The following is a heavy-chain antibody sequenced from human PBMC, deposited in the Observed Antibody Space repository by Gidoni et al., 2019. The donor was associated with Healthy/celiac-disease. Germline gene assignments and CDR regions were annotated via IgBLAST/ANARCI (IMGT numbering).Heavy chain of an antibody. CDR3: TTARFDYYDSSGYYF. V-gene: IGHV3-15*01. D-gene: IGHD3-22*01. CDR2: IKSKTDGGTT. J-gene: IGHJ4*02. CDR1: GFTFSNAW. Sequence: EVQLVESGGGLVKPGGSLRLSCAASGFTFSNAWMSWVRQAPGKGLEWVGRIKSKTDGGTTDYAAPVKGRFTISRDDSKNTLYLQMHSLKTEDTAVYYCTTARFDYYDSSGYYFWGQGTLVTVSS.